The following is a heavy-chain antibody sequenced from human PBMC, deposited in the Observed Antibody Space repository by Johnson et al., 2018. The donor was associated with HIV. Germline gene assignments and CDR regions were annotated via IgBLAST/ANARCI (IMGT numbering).Heavy chain of an antibody. Sequence: VQLVESGGGVVQPGRSLRLSCAASGFTFSNYAMTWVRQAPGKGLEWVSALSGSGGDTYYADCVTGRFTISRDNSKNTLYLQMNSLRAEDTAVYYCASGRVGGNDAFDIWGQGTMVTVSS. D-gene: IGHD2-15*01. CDR1: GFTFSNYA. CDR3: ASGRVGGNDAFDI. CDR2: LSGSGGDT. V-gene: IGHV3-23*04. J-gene: IGHJ3*02.